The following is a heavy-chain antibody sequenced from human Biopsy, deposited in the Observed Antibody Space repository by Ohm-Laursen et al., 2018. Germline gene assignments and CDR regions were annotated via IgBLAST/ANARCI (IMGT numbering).Heavy chain of an antibody. Sequence: SETPSLTCTVSGGFISTYYWNWIRQPAGKALEWIGRIYNTGSTNYNPSLQSRVTMSVDTSKNQFSLKMSSVTAADTAVYYCARDLPYYENSGYGAFDMWGQGTTVTVSS. CDR3: ARDLPYYENSGYGAFDM. J-gene: IGHJ3*02. D-gene: IGHD3-22*01. V-gene: IGHV4-4*07. CDR2: IYNTGST. CDR1: GGFISTYY.